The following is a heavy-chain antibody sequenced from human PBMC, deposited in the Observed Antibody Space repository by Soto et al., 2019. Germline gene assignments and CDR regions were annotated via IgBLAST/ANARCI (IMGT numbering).Heavy chain of an antibody. CDR1: GGFVSSGNYY. Sequence: QEQLQQWGAGLLKPSETLSLTCAVYGGFVSSGNYYWSWIRQPPGKGLEWIGEMSHSGATYFNPSLKSRVTMSVDTSKNQFSLKMSSVTAADTDLYYCARVARGTATTVVDAFDIWGPGTMVTVSS. CDR3: ARVARGTATTVVDAFDI. D-gene: IGHD1-1*01. J-gene: IGHJ3*02. CDR2: MSHSGAT. V-gene: IGHV4-34*01.